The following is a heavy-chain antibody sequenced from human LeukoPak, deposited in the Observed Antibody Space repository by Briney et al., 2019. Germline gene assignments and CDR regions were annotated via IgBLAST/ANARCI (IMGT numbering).Heavy chain of an antibody. CDR2: ISSSSSYT. Sequence: PGGSLRLSCAASGFTFSDYYMSWIRQAPGKGLEWVSYISSSSSYTNYADSVKGRFTISRDNAKNSLYLQMNSLRAEDTAVYYCARAPDCSSTSCYYYYGMDVWGKGTTVTASS. CDR3: ARAPDCSSTSCYYYYGMDV. D-gene: IGHD2-2*01. V-gene: IGHV3-11*06. J-gene: IGHJ6*04. CDR1: GFTFSDYY.